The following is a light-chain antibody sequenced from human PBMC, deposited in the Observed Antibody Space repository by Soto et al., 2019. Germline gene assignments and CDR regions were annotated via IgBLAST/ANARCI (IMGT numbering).Light chain of an antibody. J-gene: IGKJ4*01. CDR3: QQYHDFFT. V-gene: IGKV1-39*01. Sequence: DIQMTQSPSPLFASVGARVTITCRASQSISNYLNWYQQKPGKAPKLLIYAASSLQSGVPSRFSGGGFGTEFTLTIRSLQPDDLATYYCQQYHDFFTFGGGTKVDIK. CDR1: QSISNY. CDR2: AAS.